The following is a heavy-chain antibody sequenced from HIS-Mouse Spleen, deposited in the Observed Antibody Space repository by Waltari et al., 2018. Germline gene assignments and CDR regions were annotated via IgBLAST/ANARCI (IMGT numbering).Heavy chain of an antibody. CDR1: AFPFSSHG. J-gene: IGHJ4*02. V-gene: IGHV3-33*06. Sequence: QVQLVESGGGVVQPGRSLRLSCAAAAFPFSSHGMPWVRQVPGKGLEWVEVIWYDGSNKYYADSVKGRFTISRDNSKNTLYLQMNSLRAEDTAVYYCAKGGLMVYAIGDYWGQGTLVTVSS. CDR3: AKGGLMVYAIGDY. D-gene: IGHD2-8*01. CDR2: IWYDGSNK.